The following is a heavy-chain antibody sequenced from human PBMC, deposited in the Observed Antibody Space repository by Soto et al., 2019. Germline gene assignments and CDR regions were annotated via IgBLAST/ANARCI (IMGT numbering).Heavy chain of an antibody. CDR3: ARDDIVLSAAMIY. Sequence: PSETLSLTCSVSGGSVNGSYCYWIRQPAGQGLEWIGRIYTGGSSSYRPSLRSRATMSVDTSKHQFSLRLSSLTAADTVVYYCARDDIVLSAAMIYWGQGTLVTVSS. J-gene: IGHJ4*02. CDR1: GGSVNGSY. V-gene: IGHV4-4*07. CDR2: IYTGGSS. D-gene: IGHD2-2*01.